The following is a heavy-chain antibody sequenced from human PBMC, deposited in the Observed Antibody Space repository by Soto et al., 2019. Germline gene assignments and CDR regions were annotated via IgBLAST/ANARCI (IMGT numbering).Heavy chain of an antibody. J-gene: IGHJ4*02. V-gene: IGHV3-49*03. CDR2: IRSKAYGGTT. Sequence: GGPLRLSCTASAFTCGDYAMSWFREAPGKGMVWVGFIRSKAYGGTTEYAASVKGRFTISRDDSKSIAYLQMNSLKTEDTAVYYCTRLWINIQWLVAFFFDYWGQGTLVTVSS. CDR1: AFTCGDYA. D-gene: IGHD6-19*01. CDR3: TRLWINIQWLVAFFFDY.